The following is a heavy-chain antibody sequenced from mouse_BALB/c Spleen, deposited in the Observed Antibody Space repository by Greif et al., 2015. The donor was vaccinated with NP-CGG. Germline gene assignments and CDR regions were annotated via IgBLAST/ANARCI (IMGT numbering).Heavy chain of an antibody. CDR1: GYTFTDYY. CDR3: ARDSRDFDV. V-gene: IGHV1-77*01. Sequence: QVQLQQSGAELARPGASVKLSCKASGYTFTDYYINWVKQRTGQGLEWIGEIYPGSGNTYYNEKLKGKATLTADKSSSTAYMQLSSLTSEDSAVYFCARDSRDFDVWGAGTTVTVSS. CDR2: IYPGSGNT. J-gene: IGHJ1*01.